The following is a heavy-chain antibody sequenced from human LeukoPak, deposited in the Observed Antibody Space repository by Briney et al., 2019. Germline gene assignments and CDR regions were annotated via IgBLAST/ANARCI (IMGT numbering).Heavy chain of an antibody. CDR2: IIPILGIA. CDR3: ARVDVDTAMVTRRYYYYGMDV. Sequence: GASVKVSCKASGGTFSSYTISWVRQAPGQGLEWMGRIIPILGIANYAQKLQGRVTITADKSTSTAYMELSSLRSEDTAVYYCARVDVDTAMVTRRYYYYGMDVWGQGTTVTVSS. V-gene: IGHV1-69*02. D-gene: IGHD5-18*01. J-gene: IGHJ6*02. CDR1: GGTFSSYT.